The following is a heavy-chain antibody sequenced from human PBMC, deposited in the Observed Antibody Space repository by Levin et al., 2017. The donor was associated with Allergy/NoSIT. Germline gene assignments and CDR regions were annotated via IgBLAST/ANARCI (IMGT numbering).Heavy chain of an antibody. CDR2: IYYSAST. V-gene: IGHV4-30-4*01. CDR3: ARDRGFRVGDYGDYDGMDD. J-gene: IGHJ6*02. CDR1: GGSISSGDYY. D-gene: IGHD4-17*01. Sequence: SETLSLTCTVSGGSISSGDYYWSWIRQPPGKGREWIGYIYYSASTYYNLSLKSPVTISVDTSKNQFSLKLSSVTAADTTVYYGARDRGFRVGDYGDYDGMDDWGQGTTVTVSS.